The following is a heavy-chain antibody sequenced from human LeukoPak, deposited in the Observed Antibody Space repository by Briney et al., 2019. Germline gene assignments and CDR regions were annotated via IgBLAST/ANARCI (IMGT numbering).Heavy chain of an antibody. Sequence: GGSLRLSCAASGFTFSSFWMHWGRHAPGKGLVWVSRISPDGSDTTYADSVKGRFTISRDNAKNTLYLQMSSLRAEDTAVYYSARDMWGTFAYWGQGALVTVSS. V-gene: IGHV3-74*01. CDR3: ARDMWGTFAY. CDR2: ISPDGSDT. CDR1: GFTFSSFW. D-gene: IGHD7-27*01. J-gene: IGHJ4*02.